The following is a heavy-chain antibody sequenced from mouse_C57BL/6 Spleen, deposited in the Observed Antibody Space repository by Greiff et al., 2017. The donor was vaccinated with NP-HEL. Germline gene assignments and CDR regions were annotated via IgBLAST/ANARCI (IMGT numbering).Heavy chain of an antibody. CDR2: IRLKSDNYAT. Sequence: EVKLEESGGGLVQPGGSMKLSCVASGFTFSNYWMNWVRQSPEKGLEWVAQIRLKSDNYATHYAESVKGRFTISRDDSKSSVYLQMNNLRAEDTVIYYCTGERLRGYFDVWGTGTTVTVSS. CDR3: TGERLRGYFDV. V-gene: IGHV6-3*01. CDR1: GFTFSNYW. D-gene: IGHD2-4*01. J-gene: IGHJ1*03.